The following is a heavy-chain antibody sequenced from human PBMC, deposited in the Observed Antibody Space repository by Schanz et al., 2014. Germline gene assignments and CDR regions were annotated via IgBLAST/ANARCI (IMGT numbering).Heavy chain of an antibody. CDR3: AGYCSSTTCLGWFDP. J-gene: IGHJ5*02. CDR1: GGSFSTFA. CDR2: IVPLLGTT. V-gene: IGHV1-69*08. D-gene: IGHD2-2*01. Sequence: QVQLVQSGAEVTKPGSSVKVSCQSSGGSFSTFALSWVRQTPGQGLEWMGRIVPLLGTTNYAQKFQGRVTITADKSTGTVYMELSSLRSEDTAVYYCAGYCSSTTCLGWFDPWGQGTLVTVSS.